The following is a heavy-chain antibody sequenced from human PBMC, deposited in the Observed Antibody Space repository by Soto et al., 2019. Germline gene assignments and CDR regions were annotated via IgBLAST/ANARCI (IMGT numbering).Heavy chain of an antibody. CDR1: GYDFNIYW. V-gene: IGHV5-51*03. CDR2: VYPDDSDT. D-gene: IGHD2-2*01. J-gene: IGHJ6*02. CDR3: ASRVHSNSPGGGWDV. Sequence: EVQLVQSGAEVKKPGESLMVSCKASGYDFNIYWIGWVRQLPGKGLEWMGVVYPDDSDTIYSPSFQGLVTISVDKSICTASLQWSSLKASDTAMYYCASRVHSNSPGGGWDVWGQGTPVIVSS.